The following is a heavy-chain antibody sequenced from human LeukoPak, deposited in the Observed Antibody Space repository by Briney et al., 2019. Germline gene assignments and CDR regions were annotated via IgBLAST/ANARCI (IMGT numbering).Heavy chain of an antibody. Sequence: GGSLRLSCEASGFTFSTYVMSWVRQAPGKGLECVSSISGSGGTTYYADSVKGRFTISRDNSKNTVYLQMSSLTVEDTAICYCAKEKLRYYDYWGQGALVTVSS. J-gene: IGHJ4*02. CDR2: ISGSGGTT. CDR3: AKEKLRYYDY. CDR1: GFTFSTYV. D-gene: IGHD3-16*01. V-gene: IGHV3-23*01.